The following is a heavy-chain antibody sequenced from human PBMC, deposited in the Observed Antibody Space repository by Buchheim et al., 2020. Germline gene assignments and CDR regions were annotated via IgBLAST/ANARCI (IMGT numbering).Heavy chain of an antibody. D-gene: IGHD3-10*01. CDR1: GFTFSSYA. J-gene: IGHJ6*02. Sequence: EVQLLESGGGLVQPGGSLRLSCAASGFTFSSYAMSWVRQAPGKGLEWVSVISGSSSNTYYADSVKGRFTISRDSSKNTLYLQMHSLRAEDTAVYYWAKVEWFGEDPAGYYGMDVWGQGTT. V-gene: IGHV3-23*01. CDR2: ISGSSSNT. CDR3: AKVEWFGEDPAGYYGMDV.